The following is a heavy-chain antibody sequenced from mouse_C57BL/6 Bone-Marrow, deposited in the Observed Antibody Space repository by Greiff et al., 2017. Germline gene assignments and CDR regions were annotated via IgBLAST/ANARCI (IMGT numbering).Heavy chain of an antibody. Sequence: VQLQQPGAELVRPGASVKLSCTASGFTITDYYMHWVKQRPEQGLEWIGRIDPEDGDTDYAPKFQGKATMTVNPSSNPAYLQLSSLTSEDTAVYYCTRSALTGTLVAYWGQGTLVTVSA. J-gene: IGHJ3*01. CDR1: GFTITDYY. D-gene: IGHD4-1*01. CDR2: IDPEDGDT. V-gene: IGHV14-1*01. CDR3: TRSALTGTLVAY.